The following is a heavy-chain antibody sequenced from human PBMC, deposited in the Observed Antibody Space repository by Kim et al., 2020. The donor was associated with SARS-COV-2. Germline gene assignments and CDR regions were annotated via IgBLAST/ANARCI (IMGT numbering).Heavy chain of an antibody. V-gene: IGHV4-39*01. Sequence: SETLSLTCTVSGGSISSSSYYWGWIRQPPGKGLEWIGSIYYSGSTYYNPSLKSRVTISVDTSKNQFSLKLSSVTAADTAVYYCARNAVTLYDGGYYFDYWGQGTLVTVSS. D-gene: IGHD4-17*01. CDR1: GGSISSSSYY. J-gene: IGHJ4*02. CDR2: IYYSGST. CDR3: ARNAVTLYDGGYYFDY.